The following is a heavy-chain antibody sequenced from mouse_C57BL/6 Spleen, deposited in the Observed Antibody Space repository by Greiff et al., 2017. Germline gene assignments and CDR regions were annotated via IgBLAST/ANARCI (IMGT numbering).Heavy chain of an antibody. V-gene: IGHV1-19*01. J-gene: IGHJ4*01. CDR1: GYTFTDYY. D-gene: IGHD1-1*01. Sequence: EVQLQQSGPVLVKPGASVKMSCKASGYTFTDYYMNWVKQSHGKSLEWIGVINPYNGGTSYNQKFKGKATLTVDKSSSTAYMELNSLTSEDSAVYYCARYGSGTSYYYAMDYWGQGTSVTVSS. CDR2: INPYNGGT. CDR3: ARYGSGTSYYYAMDY.